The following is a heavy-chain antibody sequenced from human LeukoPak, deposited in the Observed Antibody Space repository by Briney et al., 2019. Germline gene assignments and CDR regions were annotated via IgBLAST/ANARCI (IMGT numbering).Heavy chain of an antibody. CDR3: ARARSTVTPYFDY. CDR2: IYHSGST. CDR1: GGSISSSNW. Sequence: SETLSLTCAVSGGSISSSNWWSWVRQPPGKGLEWIGEIYHSGSTNYNPSLKSRVTISVDKSKNQFSLKLSSVTAADTAVYYCARARSTVTPYFDYWGQGTLVTVSS. V-gene: IGHV4-4*02. D-gene: IGHD4-17*01. J-gene: IGHJ4*02.